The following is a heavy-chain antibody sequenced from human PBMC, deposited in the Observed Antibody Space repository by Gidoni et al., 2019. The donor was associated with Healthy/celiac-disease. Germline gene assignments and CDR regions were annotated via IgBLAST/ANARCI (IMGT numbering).Heavy chain of an antibody. CDR1: GFTFDDYG. J-gene: IGHJ5*02. D-gene: IGHD2-2*01. CDR3: ARKVRCTSCFNGQNWFDP. V-gene: IGHV3-20*04. CDR2: INWNGGST. Sequence: EVQLVESGGGVVRPGGSLRLSCAASGFTFDDYGMSWVRQAPGKGLEWVSGINWNGGSTGYADSVKGRFTISRDNAKNSLYLQMNSLRAEDTALYYCARKVRCTSCFNGQNWFDPWGQGTLVTVSS.